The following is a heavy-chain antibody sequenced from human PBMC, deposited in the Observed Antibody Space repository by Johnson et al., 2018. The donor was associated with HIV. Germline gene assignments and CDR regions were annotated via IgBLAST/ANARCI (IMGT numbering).Heavy chain of an antibody. D-gene: IGHD1-26*01. CDR2: ISYDGSNK. Sequence: QMLLVESGGGVVQPGRSLRLSCAASGFTFSSYGMHWVRQAPGKGLEWVAVISYDGSNKYYADSVNGRFTISRDNSKNTLYLQMNSLRAEDTAVYYCAKDRGYSGSPPDAFDIWGQGTMVTVSS. CDR1: GFTFSSYG. V-gene: IGHV3-30*18. CDR3: AKDRGYSGSPPDAFDI. J-gene: IGHJ3*02.